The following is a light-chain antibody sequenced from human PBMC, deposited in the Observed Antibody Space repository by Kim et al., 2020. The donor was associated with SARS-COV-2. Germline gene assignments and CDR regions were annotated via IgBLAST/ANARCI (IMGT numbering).Light chain of an antibody. V-gene: IGKV3-20*01. Sequence: EIILTQSPGTLSLSPGERATLSCRASQSVTSSYLAWYQHKPGQPPRLLIYGASSRAAGIPDRFSGSGSGTDFTLTISRLEPEDFAVYYCQKYGSLRTFGEGTKVYIK. CDR1: QSVTSSY. J-gene: IGKJ1*01. CDR3: QKYGSLRT. CDR2: GAS.